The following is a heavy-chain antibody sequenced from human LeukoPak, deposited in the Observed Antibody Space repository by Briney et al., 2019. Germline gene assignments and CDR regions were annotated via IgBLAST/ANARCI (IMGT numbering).Heavy chain of an antibody. CDR1: GYSISRGYS. CDR2: IYHSGST. D-gene: IGHD3-22*01. J-gene: IGHJ4*02. CDR3: ARGGDDYYDSRGIDY. Sequence: SETLSLTCTVSGYSISRGYSWGWIRQPPGKGPEWIGNIYHSGSTNYSPSLKSRVTISVDTSKNQFSLKLSSVTAADTAVYYCARGGDDYYDSRGIDYWGQGTLVTVSS. V-gene: IGHV4-38-2*02.